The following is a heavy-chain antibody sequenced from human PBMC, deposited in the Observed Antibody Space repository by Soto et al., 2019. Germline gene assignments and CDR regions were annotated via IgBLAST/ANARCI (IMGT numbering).Heavy chain of an antibody. CDR3: ARAGLLASGDY. CDR2: ISGDGSST. D-gene: IGHD1-26*01. V-gene: IGHV3-74*01. CDR1: GFTFSSYW. J-gene: IGHJ4*02. Sequence: EVQLVESGGGLVQPGGSLRLSCAASGFTFSSYWMYWFRQAPGKGLVWVSGISGDGSSTTHAYSVKGRFTISRDNAKNTLYLQMNSLRVEDTAVYYCARAGLLASGDYWGQGTLVTVSS.